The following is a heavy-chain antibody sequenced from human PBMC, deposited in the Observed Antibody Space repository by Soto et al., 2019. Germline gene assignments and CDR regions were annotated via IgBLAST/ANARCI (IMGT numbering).Heavy chain of an antibody. CDR3: ARHPIGDYDNPPGAFDI. J-gene: IGHJ3*02. Sequence: PSETLSLTCTVSGGSISSSSYYWGWIRQPPGKGLEWIGSIYYSGSTYYNPSLKSRVTISVDTSKNQFSLKLSSVTAADTAVYYCARHPIGDYDNPPGAFDIWGQGTMVTVSS. V-gene: IGHV4-39*01. CDR2: IYYSGST. CDR1: GGSISSSSYY. D-gene: IGHD3-22*01.